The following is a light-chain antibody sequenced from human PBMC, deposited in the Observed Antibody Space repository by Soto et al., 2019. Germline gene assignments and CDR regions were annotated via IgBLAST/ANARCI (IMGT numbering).Light chain of an antibody. CDR1: QSITSW. J-gene: IGKJ1*01. Sequence: DIQMTQSPSTLSASVGDRVIITCRASQSITSWLAWYQQKPGKAPKLLIYKASSLESGVPSRFSGTGSGTEFTFSITSLQPEDFGTYYCQQCYMGWTFGQGTKVDIK. CDR2: KAS. CDR3: QQCYMGWT. V-gene: IGKV1-5*03.